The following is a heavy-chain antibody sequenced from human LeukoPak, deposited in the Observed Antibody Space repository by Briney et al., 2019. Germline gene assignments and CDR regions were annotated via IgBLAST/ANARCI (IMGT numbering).Heavy chain of an antibody. CDR2: IKQDGSEK. V-gene: IGHV3-7*01. CDR1: GFTFSSYW. D-gene: IGHD2-2*01. Sequence: PGGSLRLSCAASGFTFSSYWMSWVRQAPGKGLEWVANIKQDGSEKSYVDSVKGRFTISRDNAKNSLYLQMNSLRAEDTAVYYCARDDCSSISCYHNWFDPWGQGTLVTVSS. J-gene: IGHJ5*02. CDR3: ARDDCSSISCYHNWFDP.